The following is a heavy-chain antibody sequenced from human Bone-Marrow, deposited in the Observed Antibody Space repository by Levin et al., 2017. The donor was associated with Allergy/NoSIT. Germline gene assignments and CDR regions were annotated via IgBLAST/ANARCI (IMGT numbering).Heavy chain of an antibody. V-gene: IGHV3-23*01. Sequence: GESLKISCAASGFTFSTYVMSWVRQAPGEGLEWVSGISGIGSGGTTYYTDSVKGRFTISRDNSKNTLYLQMNSLRVEDTAIYYCAKDSGGSGHYFDYWGLGTLVTVSS. D-gene: IGHD6-19*01. J-gene: IGHJ4*02. CDR1: GFTFSTYV. CDR3: AKDSGGSGHYFDY. CDR2: ISGIGSGGTT.